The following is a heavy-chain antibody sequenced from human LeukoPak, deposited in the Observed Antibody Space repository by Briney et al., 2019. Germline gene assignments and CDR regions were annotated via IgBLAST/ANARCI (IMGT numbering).Heavy chain of an antibody. CDR3: ARGGVYDSSGPTSLDAFDI. CDR2: INPSGGST. J-gene: IGHJ3*02. D-gene: IGHD3-22*01. Sequence: ASVKVSCKASGYTFTSYYMHWVRQAPGQGLEWMGIINPSGGSTSYAQKFQGRATMTRDMSTSTVYMELSSLRSEDTAVYYCARGGVYDSSGPTSLDAFDIWGQGTMVTVSS. V-gene: IGHV1-46*01. CDR1: GYTFTSYY.